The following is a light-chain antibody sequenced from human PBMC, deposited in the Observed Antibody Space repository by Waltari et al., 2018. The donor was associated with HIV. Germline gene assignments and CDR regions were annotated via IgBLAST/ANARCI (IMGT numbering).Light chain of an antibody. CDR3: VLYMSGAKWL. CDR1: SGPVPIPYY. V-gene: IGLV8-61*01. CDR2: STY. J-gene: IGLJ3*02. Sequence: TVVTQEPSLSVSPGGTLTLTFAVSSGPVPIPYYPGWFQPTPGQAPRTLISSTYSRSSGVPNRFSGSILGNRAALTITGAQADDESHYYCVLYMSGAKWLFGGGTKLTVL.